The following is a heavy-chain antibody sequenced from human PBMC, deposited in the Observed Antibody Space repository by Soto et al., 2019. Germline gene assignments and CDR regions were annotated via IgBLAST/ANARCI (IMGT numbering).Heavy chain of an antibody. CDR3: AKGGSSSWYEPFY. D-gene: IGHD6-13*01. Sequence: GGSLRLSCAASGFTFSACAMHWVRQAPGKGLEWVAIIFHDGNNKFYADSVKGRFTVSRDNSKNTLFLQLDSLSAEDTAVYYCAKGGSSSWYEPFYWGQGTLVTVSS. J-gene: IGHJ4*02. V-gene: IGHV3-30*18. CDR2: IFHDGNNK. CDR1: GFTFSACA.